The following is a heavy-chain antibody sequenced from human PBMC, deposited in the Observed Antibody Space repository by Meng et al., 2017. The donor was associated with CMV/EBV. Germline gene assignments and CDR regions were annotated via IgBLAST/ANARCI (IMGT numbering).Heavy chain of an antibody. CDR2: IHDSGST. J-gene: IGHJ4*02. CDR1: GDSISGNY. CDR3: ERVREGFWSGFSTFDY. Sequence: SETLSLTCTVSGDSISGNYWSWIRQPPGKGLEWIGHIHDSGSTYYNPSLKSRVTISVDTSKNQFSLQLSSATAADTAVYYCERVREGFWSGFSTFDYWGQGTLVTVSS. D-gene: IGHD3-3*01. V-gene: IGHV4-59*01.